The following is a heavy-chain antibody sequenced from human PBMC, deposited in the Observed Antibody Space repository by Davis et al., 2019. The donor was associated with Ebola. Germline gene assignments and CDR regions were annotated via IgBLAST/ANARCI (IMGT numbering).Heavy chain of an antibody. V-gene: IGHV4-34*01. CDR2: INHSGST. J-gene: IGHJ6*02. CDR1: GGSFSGYY. CDR3: ARGDWGYCSSTSCYMDGDYYGMDV. D-gene: IGHD2-2*02. Sequence: MPGGSLRLSCAVYGGSFSGYYWSWIRQPPGKGLEWIGEINHSGSTNYNPSLKSRVTISVDTSKNQFSLKLSSVTAADTAVYYCARGDWGYCSSTSCYMDGDYYGMDVWGQGTTVTVSS.